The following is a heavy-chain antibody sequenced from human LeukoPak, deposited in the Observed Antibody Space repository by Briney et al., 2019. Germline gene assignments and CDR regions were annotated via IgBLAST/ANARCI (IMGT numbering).Heavy chain of an antibody. J-gene: IGHJ6*03. CDR1: GFTFNNYG. CDR3: ARSTRKRENEYYYYYYMDV. Sequence: GGSLRLSCAVSGFTFNNYGVNWVRQAPGKGLEWVSSISTSNNYIYYADSVKGRFTISRDNAENSLYLQMNSLRVEDMAVYYCARSTRKRENEYYYYYYMDVWGKGTTVTVSS. D-gene: IGHD1-26*01. CDR2: ISTSNNYI. V-gene: IGHV3-21*01.